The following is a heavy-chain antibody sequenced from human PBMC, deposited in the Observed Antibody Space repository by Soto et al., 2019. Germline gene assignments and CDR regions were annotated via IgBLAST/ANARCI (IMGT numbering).Heavy chain of an antibody. J-gene: IGHJ6*02. V-gene: IGHV5-10-1*01. CDR3: ARFVVPAASLRYYYGMDV. CDR1: GYSFIRYW. Sequence: GEPLKISCKGSGYSFIRYWISWVGQMPGKGVEWMGRIDPSDSYTNFSPSFQGQVTISADKSISTAYMQWCSLKASDTAMYYCARFVVPAASLRYYYGMDVWGQGTTVTVSS. D-gene: IGHD2-2*01. CDR2: IDPSDSYT.